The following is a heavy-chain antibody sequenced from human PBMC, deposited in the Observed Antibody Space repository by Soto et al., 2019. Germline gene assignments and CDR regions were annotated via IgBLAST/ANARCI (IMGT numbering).Heavy chain of an antibody. CDR1: GCTFSSYW. D-gene: IGHD6-19*01. Sequence: PGGSLRLSCAASGCTFSSYWMSWVRQAPGKGLEWVANIKQDGSEKYYVDSVKGRFTISRDNAKNSLYLQMNSLRAEDTAVYYCARDPGIAVAGSYYYYGMDVWGQGTTVTVSS. CDR3: ARDPGIAVAGSYYYYGMDV. J-gene: IGHJ6*02. CDR2: IKQDGSEK. V-gene: IGHV3-7*03.